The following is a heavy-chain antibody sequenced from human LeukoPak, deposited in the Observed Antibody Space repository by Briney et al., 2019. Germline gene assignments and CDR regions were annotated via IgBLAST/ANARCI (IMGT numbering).Heavy chain of an antibody. V-gene: IGHV4-59*01. CDR2: VYYRVNT. CDR1: GGSGDSINTYY. CDR3: ARARTRGNNWYFDY. D-gene: IGHD1-1*01. Sequence: SETLSLTCTVSGGSGDSINTYYWNWIRQPPGKGLEWIGYVYYRVNTNNNPSLKSRLTISVDTPKSQFSLKVSSVTAADTAVYYCARARTRGNNWYFDYWGQGTLVTVSS. J-gene: IGHJ4*02.